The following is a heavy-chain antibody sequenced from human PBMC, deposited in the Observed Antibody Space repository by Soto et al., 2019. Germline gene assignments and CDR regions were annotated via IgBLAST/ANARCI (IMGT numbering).Heavy chain of an antibody. CDR2: IVPIDSYT. Sequence: SWELEMPGKGLERMGMIVPIDSYTNYTPSFQRHDTISADKYISNAYLQWSRLTALDTAMYYCAFQLVSVDYYYGMDVWGQGTPVTVSS. V-gene: IGHV5-10-1*01. D-gene: IGHD2-15*01. J-gene: IGHJ6*02. CDR3: AFQLVSVDYYYGMDV.